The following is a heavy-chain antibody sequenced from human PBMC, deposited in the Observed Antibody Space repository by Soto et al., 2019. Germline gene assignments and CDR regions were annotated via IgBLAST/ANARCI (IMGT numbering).Heavy chain of an antibody. D-gene: IGHD1-26*01. Sequence: SETLSLTCTVSGGSVSSGSYYWSRIRQPPGKGLEWIGYIYYSGSTNYNPSLKSRVTISVDTSKNQFSLKLSSVTAADTAVYYCARVKGTTQDFDYWGQGTLVTVSS. CDR1: GGSVSSGSYY. V-gene: IGHV4-61*01. CDR3: ARVKGTTQDFDY. J-gene: IGHJ4*02. CDR2: IYYSGST.